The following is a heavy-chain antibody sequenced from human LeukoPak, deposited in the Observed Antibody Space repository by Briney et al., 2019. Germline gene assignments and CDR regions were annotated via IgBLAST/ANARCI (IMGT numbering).Heavy chain of an antibody. CDR3: ARDYYDSSGHYLFDY. D-gene: IGHD3-22*01. J-gene: IGHJ4*02. CDR1: GFTFSSYW. V-gene: IGHV3-7*01. CDR2: IKQDGSEK. Sequence: GGSLRLSCAASGFTFSSYWMSWVRQAPGKGLEWVANIKQDGSEKYYVDSVKGRFTISRDNAKNSLYLQMNSLRAEDTAVYYCARDYYDSSGHYLFDYWGQGTLVTVSS.